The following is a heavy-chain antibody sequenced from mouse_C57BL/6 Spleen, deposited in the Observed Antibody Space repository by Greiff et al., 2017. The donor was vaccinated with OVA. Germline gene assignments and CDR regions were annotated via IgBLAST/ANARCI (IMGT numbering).Heavy chain of an antibody. J-gene: IGHJ3*01. CDR2: IDPETGGT. Sequence: QVQLQQSGAELVRPGASVTLSCKASGYTFTDYEMHWVKQTPVHGLEWIGAIDPETGGTAYNQKFKGKAILTADKSSSTAYMELRSLTSEDSAVYYCTVYYSNYVIAYWGQGTLVTVSA. D-gene: IGHD2-5*01. CDR3: TVYYSNYVIAY. V-gene: IGHV1-15*01. CDR1: GYTFTDYE.